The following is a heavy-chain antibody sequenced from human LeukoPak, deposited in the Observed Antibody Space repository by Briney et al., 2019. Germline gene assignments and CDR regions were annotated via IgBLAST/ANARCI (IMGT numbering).Heavy chain of an antibody. CDR2: INPKSGGT. Sequence: ASVKVSCKPSGYTFTAYYIHWVRQAPGQGLEWMGWINPKSGGTNYAQKSQGRVTMTRDTSISTAYMELSRLRSDDTAVYYCARDQGYSYGNDYWGQGALVTVSS. J-gene: IGHJ4*02. CDR3: ARDQGYSYGNDY. CDR1: GYTFTAYY. D-gene: IGHD5-18*01. V-gene: IGHV1-2*02.